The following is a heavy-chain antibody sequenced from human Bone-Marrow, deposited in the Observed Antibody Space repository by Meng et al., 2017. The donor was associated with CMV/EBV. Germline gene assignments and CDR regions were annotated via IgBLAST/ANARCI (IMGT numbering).Heavy chain of an antibody. CDR3: ARVYMSTSYSSSSDAFDI. Sequence: GGSLRLSCAASGFTFSSYWMHWVRQAPGKGLVWVSRIRSDGSATNYADSVKGRFTISRDNAKSTLFLQMNSLRAEDTAVYYCARVYMSTSYSSSSDAFDIWGQGTMVTVSS. J-gene: IGHJ3*02. V-gene: IGHV3-74*01. CDR1: GFTFSSYW. D-gene: IGHD6-6*01. CDR2: IRSDGSAT.